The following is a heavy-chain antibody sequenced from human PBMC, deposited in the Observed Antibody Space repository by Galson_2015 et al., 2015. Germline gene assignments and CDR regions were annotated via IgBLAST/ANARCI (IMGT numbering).Heavy chain of an antibody. CDR2: IFPDGSKR. V-gene: IGHV3-30*18. CDR1: GFTFSSFG. CDR3: AKTVVTAIRGADYFDS. J-gene: IGHJ4*02. D-gene: IGHD2-21*02. Sequence: SLRLSCAASGFTFSSFGMHWVRQAPGKGLEWVASIFPDGSKRYYADSVEGRFTISRDNSQNSLSLHMNSLRPDDTARYYCAKTVVTAIRGADYFDSWGQGSLVSVSS.